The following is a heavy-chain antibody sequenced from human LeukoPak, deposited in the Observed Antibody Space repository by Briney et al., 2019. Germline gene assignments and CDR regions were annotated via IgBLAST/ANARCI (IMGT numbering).Heavy chain of an antibody. V-gene: IGHV1-3*01. D-gene: IGHD6-19*01. CDR1: GYTFTSYA. CDR2: INAGNGNT. Sequence: ASVKVSCKASGYTFTSYAMHWVRQAPGQRLEWMGWINAGNGNTKYSQKFQGRVTITRDTSASTAYMELSSLRSEDTAVYYCARDSSPAVALHYYYYYGMDVWGQGTTVTVSS. J-gene: IGHJ6*02. CDR3: ARDSSPAVALHYYYYYGMDV.